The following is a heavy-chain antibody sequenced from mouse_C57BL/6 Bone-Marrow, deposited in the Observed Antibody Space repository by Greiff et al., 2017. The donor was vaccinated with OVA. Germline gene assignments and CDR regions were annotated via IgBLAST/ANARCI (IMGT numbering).Heavy chain of an antibody. Sequence: QVQLQQSGAELARPGASVKLSCKASGYTFTSYGISWVKQITGQGLEWIGEIYPRSGNTYYNEKFKGKATLTADKSSSTAYMELRSLTSEDSAVYFCARRGSYYSNYGYFDYWGQGTTLTVSS. D-gene: IGHD2-5*01. CDR1: GYTFTSYG. J-gene: IGHJ2*01. CDR2: IYPRSGNT. V-gene: IGHV1-81*01. CDR3: ARRGSYYSNYGYFDY.